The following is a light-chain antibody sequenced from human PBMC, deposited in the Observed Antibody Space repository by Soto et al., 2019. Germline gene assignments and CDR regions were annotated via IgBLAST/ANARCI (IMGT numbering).Light chain of an antibody. Sequence: QLVLTQPPSVSGAPGQTVTISCTGSNSNIGAGYDVHWYQQLRGTAPKLLIYGNSNRPSGVPDRFSGSVSGTSASLAITGLLAEDEGDYYCQSFDSSLKVFGTGTKLTVL. J-gene: IGLJ1*01. CDR1: NSNIGAGYD. CDR2: GNS. CDR3: QSFDSSLKV. V-gene: IGLV1-40*01.